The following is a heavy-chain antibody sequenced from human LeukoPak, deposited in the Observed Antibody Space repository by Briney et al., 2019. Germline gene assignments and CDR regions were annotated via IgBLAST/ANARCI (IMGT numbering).Heavy chain of an antibody. D-gene: IGHD5-24*01. J-gene: IGHJ4*02. V-gene: IGHV4-39*07. CDR1: CGSITSTRYY. CDR3: ARDRHGYNWGSFDY. CDR2: IYYSGST. Sequence: SETLSLTCTVSCGSITSTRYYWGWIRQPPGKGLEWIGHIYYSGSTYYNPSPKSRVTISVDTSKNQFSLRLTSVTAADTAVYYCARDRHGYNWGSFDYWGQGTLVTVSS.